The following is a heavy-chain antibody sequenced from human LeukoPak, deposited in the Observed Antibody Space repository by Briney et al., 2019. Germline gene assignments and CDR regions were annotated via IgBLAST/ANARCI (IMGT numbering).Heavy chain of an antibody. CDR1: GFIFSNYA. CDR2: IRRSGDST. Sequence: GGSLRLSCAASGFIFSNYAMSWVRQAPGNGLEWVSGIRRSGDSTYYADSLKGRFTISRDNYKNTLYLQMNSLRAEDTAVYYCAKVDYYDSSGNYPNWFDPWGQGTLVTVSS. J-gene: IGHJ5*02. D-gene: IGHD3-22*01. V-gene: IGHV3-23*01. CDR3: AKVDYYDSSGNYPNWFDP.